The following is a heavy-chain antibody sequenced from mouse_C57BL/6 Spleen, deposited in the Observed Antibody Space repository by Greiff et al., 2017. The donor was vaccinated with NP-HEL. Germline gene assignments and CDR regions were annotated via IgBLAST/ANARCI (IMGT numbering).Heavy chain of an antibody. V-gene: IGHV1-82*01. J-gene: IGHJ1*03. D-gene: IGHD2-3*01. Sequence: VQLQQSGPELVKPGASVKISCKASGYAFSRSWMNWVKQRPGKGLEWIGRIYPGDGDTNYNGKFKGKATLTADKSSSTAYMQLSSLTSEDAAVYFCARRYDGYWYFDVWGTGTTVTVSS. CDR2: IYPGDGDT. CDR3: ARRYDGYWYFDV. CDR1: GYAFSRSW.